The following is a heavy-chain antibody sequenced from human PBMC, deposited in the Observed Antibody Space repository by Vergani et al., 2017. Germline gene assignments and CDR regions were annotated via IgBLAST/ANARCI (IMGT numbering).Heavy chain of an antibody. CDR3: ARXGGSSVYYYYYMDV. CDR1: GYSFTSYW. Sequence: EVQLVQSGAEVKTPGEPLTLSCKVSGYSFTSYWIGWVRQMPGKALEWMGIIYPGDSDTRYSPSFQGQVSISADKSISTAYLQWSSLKASDTAMYYCARXGGSSVYYYYYMDVWGKGTTVTVSS. D-gene: IGHD6-6*01. CDR2: IYPGDSDT. J-gene: IGHJ6*03. V-gene: IGHV5-51*03.